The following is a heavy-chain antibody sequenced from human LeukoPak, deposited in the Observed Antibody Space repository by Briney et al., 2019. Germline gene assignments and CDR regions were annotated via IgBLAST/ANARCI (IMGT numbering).Heavy chain of an antibody. CDR1: GYTFTSHH. CDR2: INPNSGGT. Sequence: ASVKVSCKASGYTFTSHHINWVRQAPGQGLEWMGWINPNSGGTNYAQKFQGRVTMTRDTSISTAYMELSRLRSDDTAVYYCARVIFGVVQYYFDYWGQGTLVTVSS. CDR3: ARVIFGVVQYYFDY. D-gene: IGHD3-3*01. V-gene: IGHV1-2*02. J-gene: IGHJ4*02.